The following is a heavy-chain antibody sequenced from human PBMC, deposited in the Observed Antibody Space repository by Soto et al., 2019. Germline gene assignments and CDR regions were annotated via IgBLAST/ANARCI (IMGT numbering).Heavy chain of an antibody. J-gene: IGHJ6*03. CDR2: ISSSGSYI. CDR1: GFTFSSYS. D-gene: IGHD3-16*01. Sequence: EVQLVESGGGLVKPGGSLRLSCAASGFTFSSYSMNWVRQAPGKGLEWVSSISSSGSYIFYADSVKGRFTISRDNAKNSLYLKINSLRAGDTAVYYCARSLGGYYYYMDVWGKGTTVTVSS. CDR3: ARSLGGYYYYMDV. V-gene: IGHV3-21*01.